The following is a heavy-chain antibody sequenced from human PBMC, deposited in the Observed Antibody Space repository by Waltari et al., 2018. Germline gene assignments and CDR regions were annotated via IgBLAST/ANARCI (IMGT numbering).Heavy chain of an antibody. CDR3: ARRSRFSGSPLGH. CDR1: GFHFKRYE. J-gene: IGHJ1*01. Sequence: EVQLVESGGGLVQPGGSLRLSCATSGFHFKRYEMNWVRQAPGKGVEWVSYISTSGNSANYADSVKGRFSISRDNAKNSVDLQMNSLRAEDTAVYYCARRSRFSGSPLGHWGQGSLVIVSS. D-gene: IGHD1-26*01. V-gene: IGHV3-48*03. CDR2: ISTSGNSA.